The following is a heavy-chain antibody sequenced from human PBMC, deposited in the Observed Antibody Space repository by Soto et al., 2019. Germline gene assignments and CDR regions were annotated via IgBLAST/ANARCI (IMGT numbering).Heavy chain of an antibody. Sequence: SETLSLTCTVSGGAISSSSYYWCWIRHPPGKGLEWIGSIYYSGSTYYNPSLKSRVTISVDTSKNQFSLKLSSVTAADTAVYYCARQASGYGMDVWGQGTTVTVSS. J-gene: IGHJ6*02. CDR1: GGAISSSSYY. V-gene: IGHV4-39*01. CDR2: IYYSGST. D-gene: IGHD1-26*01. CDR3: ARQASGYGMDV.